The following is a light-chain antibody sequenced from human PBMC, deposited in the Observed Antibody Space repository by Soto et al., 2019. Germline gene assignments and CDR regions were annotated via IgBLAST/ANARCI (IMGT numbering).Light chain of an antibody. J-gene: IGKJ4*01. V-gene: IGKV3-15*01. CDR3: QQYNSWVT. CDR1: QSISTT. Sequence: EIVLTQSPVTLSVSPGERATLSCRASQSISTTLVWYQQKPGQAPRLLIYGASTRATGVPARFSGGGSGTEFPLTISILQGEDLAVDYCQQYNSWVTFGGGTKVEIK. CDR2: GAS.